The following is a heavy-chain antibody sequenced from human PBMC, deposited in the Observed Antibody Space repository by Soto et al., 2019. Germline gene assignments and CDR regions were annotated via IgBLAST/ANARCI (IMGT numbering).Heavy chain of an antibody. CDR2: IWYDGSNK. J-gene: IGHJ3*02. V-gene: IGHV3-33*01. CDR3: ARDGATQDAFDI. D-gene: IGHD5-12*01. CDR1: GFTFSSYG. Sequence: QVQLVESGGGVVQPGRSLRLSCAASGFTFSSYGMHWVRQAPGKGLEWVAVIWYDGSNKYYADSVKGRFTISRDNSKNTLYLQMNSLRAEDTAVYYCARDGATQDAFDIWGQGTMVTVSS.